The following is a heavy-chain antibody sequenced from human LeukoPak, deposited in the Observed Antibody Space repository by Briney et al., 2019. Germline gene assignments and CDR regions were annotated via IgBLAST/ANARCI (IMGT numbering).Heavy chain of an antibody. V-gene: IGHV3-49*03. Sequence: GGSLRLSCTASGFTFGDYAMSWFRQAPGKGLEWVGFIRSKAYGGTTEYAASVKGRFTTSRDESKSIAYLQMNSLKTEDTAVYYCSRYYDSSGYSVWGQGTTVTVSS. J-gene: IGHJ6*02. D-gene: IGHD3-22*01. CDR2: IRSKAYGGTT. CDR3: SRYYDSSGYSV. CDR1: GFTFGDYA.